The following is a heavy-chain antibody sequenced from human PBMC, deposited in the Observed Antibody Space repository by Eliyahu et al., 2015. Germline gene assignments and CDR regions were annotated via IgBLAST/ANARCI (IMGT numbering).Heavy chain of an antibody. CDR2: ITSDSRYI. CDR1: GFSFSTFS. D-gene: IGHD6-25*01. V-gene: IGHV3-21*01. J-gene: IGHJ6*02. CDR3: ARGSPGGGMDV. Sequence: EVQLVESGGGLVKPGGSLRXSCAASGFSFSTFSFNWVRQAPGKGLGWVASITSDSRYIRYEDSVRGRFTISRDNSNNSLHLQMNSLRGEDTSLYYCARGSPGGGMDVWGQGTTVTVSS.